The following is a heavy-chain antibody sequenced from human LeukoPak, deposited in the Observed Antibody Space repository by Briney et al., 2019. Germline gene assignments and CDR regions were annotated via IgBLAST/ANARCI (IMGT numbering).Heavy chain of an antibody. J-gene: IGHJ4*02. CDR1: GGSISGYY. CDR2: IHYSGST. CDR3: AREGYDSSGYFLDY. D-gene: IGHD3-22*01. V-gene: IGHV4-59*01. Sequence: SETLSLTCTVSGGSISGYYWSWIRQSPGRGLEWMGYIHYSGSTDYNPSLKSRVTMSVDTSKNQCSLKLSSVTAADAAVYYCAREGYDSSGYFLDYWGQGTLVTVSS.